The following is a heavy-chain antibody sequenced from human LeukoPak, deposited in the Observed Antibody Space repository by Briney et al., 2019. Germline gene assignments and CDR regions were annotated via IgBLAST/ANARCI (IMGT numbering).Heavy chain of an antibody. D-gene: IGHD3-22*01. Sequence: SETLSLTCTVSGGSISSDNYHWSWIRQHPGKGLEWIGYIHYRGNTYYNPSLESRVTASADTSKNQFSLKLSSVTAADTAVYYCAREKAYDSSVSYSNPFDFWGLGTLVTVSS. CDR2: IHYRGNT. CDR3: AREKAYDSSVSYSNPFDF. J-gene: IGHJ4*02. V-gene: IGHV4-31*03. CDR1: GGSISSDNYH.